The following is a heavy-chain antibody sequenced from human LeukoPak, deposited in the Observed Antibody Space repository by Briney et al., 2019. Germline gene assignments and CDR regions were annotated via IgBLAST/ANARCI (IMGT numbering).Heavy chain of an antibody. Sequence: SETLSLTCSVSNADIARHYWSWIRQPPGKGLEWIGYVRYSGSSSNNPSLKNRVTISVDPTKRQVSLKLTSVTAAGTAVYYCAGGDIDWLRSPGTLDSWGQGILVTVSS. J-gene: IGHJ4*02. D-gene: IGHD5-12*01. CDR2: VRYSGSS. CDR3: AGGDIDWLRSPGTLDS. CDR1: NADIARHY. V-gene: IGHV4-59*11.